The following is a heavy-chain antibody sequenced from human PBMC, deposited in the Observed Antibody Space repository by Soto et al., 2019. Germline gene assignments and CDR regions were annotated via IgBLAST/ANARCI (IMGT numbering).Heavy chain of an antibody. CDR1: GFIFSNYA. J-gene: IGHJ6*02. D-gene: IGHD2-15*01. Sequence: QVQLVESGGGVVQVGRSLRLSCAASGFIFSNYAMHWVRQAPGKGLEWVAVTTYDGSDKYYAESVKGRVTVSRDNSKSTLYLQMNSLRAEDTAVYYCAKRLHTGGSWYGLDVWGQGTTVTVSS. CDR2: TTYDGSDK. V-gene: IGHV3-30*18. CDR3: AKRLHTGGSWYGLDV.